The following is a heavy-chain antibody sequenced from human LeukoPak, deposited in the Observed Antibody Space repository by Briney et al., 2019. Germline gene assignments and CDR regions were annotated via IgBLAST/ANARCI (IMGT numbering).Heavy chain of an antibody. J-gene: IGHJ4*02. CDR2: IYHSGST. D-gene: IGHD3-22*01. V-gene: IGHV4-38-2*02. CDR1: SYSISSGYY. CDR3: ARDHYYDSSGTRNFDY. Sequence: SETLSLTCTVSSYSISSGYYWGWIRQPPGKGLEWIGSIYHSGSTYYNPSLKSRVTISVDTSKNQFSLKLSSVTAADTAVYYCARDHYYDSSGTRNFDYWGQGTLVTVSS.